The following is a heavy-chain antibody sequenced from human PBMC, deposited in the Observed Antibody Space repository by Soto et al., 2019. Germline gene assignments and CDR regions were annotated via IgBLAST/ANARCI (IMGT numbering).Heavy chain of an antibody. Sequence: QVQLVQSGAEVKKPGSSVKVSCKASGRTFSSYAISWVRQAPGQGLEWMGGIIPIFDTADYAQKSQGRVTITADESTNTAYLELSSLRSEDTAVYYCAGHSSGVPGYYYGMDVWGQGTTVTVSS. D-gene: IGHD3-22*01. CDR1: GRTFSSYA. J-gene: IGHJ6*02. CDR2: IIPIFDTA. CDR3: AGHSSGVPGYYYGMDV. V-gene: IGHV1-69*12.